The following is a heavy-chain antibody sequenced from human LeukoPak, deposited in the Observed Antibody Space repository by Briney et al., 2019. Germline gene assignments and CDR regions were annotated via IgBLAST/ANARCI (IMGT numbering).Heavy chain of an antibody. CDR3: ARASSSGWYDSYYYYYMDV. CDR2: MNPNSGNT. J-gene: IGHJ6*03. Sequence: GVSVKVSCKASGYTFTSYDINWVRQATGQGLEWMGWMNPNSGNTGYAQKFQGRVTMTRNTSISTAYMELSSLRSEDTAVYYCARASSSGWYDSYYYYYMDVWGKGTTVTVSS. CDR1: GYTFTSYD. V-gene: IGHV1-8*01. D-gene: IGHD6-19*01.